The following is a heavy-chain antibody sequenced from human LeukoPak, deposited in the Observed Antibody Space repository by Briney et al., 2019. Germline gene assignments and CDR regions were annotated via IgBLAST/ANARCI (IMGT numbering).Heavy chain of an antibody. V-gene: IGHV3-23*01. CDR3: VKDPRDTYGTNWFVS. J-gene: IGHJ5*01. D-gene: IGHD2-21*01. CDR2: ISGSGGAT. CDR1: GFSFGNYA. Sequence: GGSLRLSCVASGFSFGNYAMSWVRQAPGKGLQWVSQISGSGGATWYAGFARDRFTISRDNSKKTLYLQMSGLRVEDTAMYYCVKDPRDTYGTNWFVSWGQGTLLIVSS.